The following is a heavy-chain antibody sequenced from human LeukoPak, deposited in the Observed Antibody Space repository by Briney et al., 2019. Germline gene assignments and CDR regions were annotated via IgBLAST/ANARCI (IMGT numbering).Heavy chain of an antibody. V-gene: IGHV4-4*07. Sequence: NPSETLSLTCAVYGGSFSTYYWSWIRQPAGKGLEWIGRIYTSGSTNYNPSLKSRVTMSVDTSKNQFSLKLSSVTAADTAVYYCARDSGGSPKGFAFDTWGQGTMVTVSS. J-gene: IGHJ3*02. CDR1: GGSFSTYY. CDR2: IYTSGST. D-gene: IGHD2-15*01. CDR3: ARDSGGSPKGFAFDT.